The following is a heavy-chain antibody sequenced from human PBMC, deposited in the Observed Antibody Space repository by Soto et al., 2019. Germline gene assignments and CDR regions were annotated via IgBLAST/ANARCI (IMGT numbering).Heavy chain of an antibody. J-gene: IGHJ4*02. CDR2: ISYSGCT. CDR1: GVSIISDDYY. D-gene: IGHD6-19*01. V-gene: IGHV4-39*07. CDR3: ARNVYSNGWYHFDY. Sequence: SEALSLTCTVSGVSIISDDYYWSWLGRSPGKGLEWIASISYSGCTNYKSSLKSRVTISVDKSKNQFSLKLTSVTAADLAVYYCARNVYSNGWYHFDYWGQEILVTVSS.